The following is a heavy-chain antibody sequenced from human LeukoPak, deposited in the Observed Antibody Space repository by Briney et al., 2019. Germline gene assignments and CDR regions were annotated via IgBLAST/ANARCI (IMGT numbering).Heavy chain of an antibody. CDR3: AKAPGRIVGATTYHPDY. CDR1: GFTFTSSA. V-gene: IGHV1-58*02. J-gene: IGHJ4*02. Sequence: SVKVSCKASGFTFTSSAMQWVRQARGQGLEWIGWIVVGSGNTNYAQKFQERVTITRDMSTSTAYMELSSLRSEDTAVYYCAKAPGRIVGATTYHPDYRGQGTLVTVSS. CDR2: IVVGSGNT. D-gene: IGHD1-26*01.